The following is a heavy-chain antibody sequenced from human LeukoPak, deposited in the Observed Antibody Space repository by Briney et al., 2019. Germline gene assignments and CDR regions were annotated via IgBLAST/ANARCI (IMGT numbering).Heavy chain of an antibody. CDR1: GFTFSSYG. CDR3: ARDYGGSSPFDY. D-gene: IGHD4-23*01. CDR2: ISGSGGST. J-gene: IGHJ4*02. V-gene: IGHV3-23*01. Sequence: GGSLRLSCAASGFTFSSYGMSWVRQAPGKGLEWVSVISGSGGSTYYADSVKGRFTISRDNAKNSLYLHVNSLRAEDTAVYYCARDYGGSSPFDYWGQGTLVTVSS.